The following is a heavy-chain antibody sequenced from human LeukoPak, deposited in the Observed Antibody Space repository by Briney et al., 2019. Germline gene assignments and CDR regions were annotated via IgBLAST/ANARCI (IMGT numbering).Heavy chain of an antibody. D-gene: IGHD6-13*01. CDR1: GGSFSGYY. CDR2: INHSGST. V-gene: IGHV4-34*01. J-gene: IGHJ4*02. CDR3: ARSGYSSSWAPLNY. Sequence: SETLSLTCAVYGGSFSGYYWSWIRQPPGKGLEWIGEINHSGSTNYNPSLKSRVTISVDTSKNQFSLKLSSVTAADTAVYYCARSGYSSSWAPLNYWGQGTLVTVSS.